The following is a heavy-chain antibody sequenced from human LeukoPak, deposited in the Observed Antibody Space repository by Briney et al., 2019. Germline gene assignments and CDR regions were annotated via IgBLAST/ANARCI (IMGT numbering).Heavy chain of an antibody. D-gene: IGHD4-17*01. J-gene: IGHJ5*02. CDR1: GGSISSYY. V-gene: IGHV4-59*01. CDR2: IYYSGST. Sequence: SETLSLTCTVSGGSISSYYWSWIRQPPGKGLEWIGYIYYSGSTNYNPSLKSRVTISVDTSKNQFSLKLSSVTAADTAVYYCAKDSIYGDYANWFDPWGQGTLVTVSS. CDR3: AKDSIYGDYANWFDP.